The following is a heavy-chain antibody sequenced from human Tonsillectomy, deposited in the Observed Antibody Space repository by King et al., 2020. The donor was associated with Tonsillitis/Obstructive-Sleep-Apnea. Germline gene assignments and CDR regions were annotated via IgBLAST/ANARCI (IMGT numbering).Heavy chain of an antibody. J-gene: IGHJ3*02. D-gene: IGHD1/OR15-1a*01. CDR2: ISGSSSYI. Sequence: EVQLVESGGGLVKPGGSLRLSCAASRFTFSRYSMNWVRQAPGKGLEWVSSISGSSSYIYYADSVKGRFTISRDNAKNSLYLQMNSLRAEDTAVYYCARDGNTVDDFDIWGQGTMVTVSS. CDR1: RFTFSRYS. CDR3: ARDGNTVDDFDI. V-gene: IGHV3-21*01.